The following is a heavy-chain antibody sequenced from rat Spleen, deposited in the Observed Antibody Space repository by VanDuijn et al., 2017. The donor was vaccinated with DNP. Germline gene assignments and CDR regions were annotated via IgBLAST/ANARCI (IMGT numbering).Heavy chain of an antibody. CDR3: ARGVYYYSATYWYFDF. J-gene: IGHJ1*01. CDR2: MSSDGNNI. D-gene: IGHD1-1*01. CDR1: GFSFRDYD. Sequence: EVQLVESGGGLVQPGRSLKLSCVASGFSFRDYDMAWVRQAPKKGLEWVAYMSSDGNNIYYGDFVKGRFTLSRDNAQNTLYLQINRLRSEDTATYYCARGVYYYSATYWYFDFWGPGTMVTVSS. V-gene: IGHV5-22*01.